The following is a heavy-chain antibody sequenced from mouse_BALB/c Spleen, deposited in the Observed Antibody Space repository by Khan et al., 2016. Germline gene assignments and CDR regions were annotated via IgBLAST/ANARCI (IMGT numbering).Heavy chain of an antibody. CDR1: GYTFTDYV. J-gene: IGHJ4*01. Sequence: VELVESGPELVKPGASVKMSCKASGYTFTDYVISWVKQRTGQGLEWIGEIYPGSGSTYYNEKFKGKATLTADKSSNTAYMQLSSLTSEDSAVYFWARVRTTHDGNYYARDYWGQGTSVTGSS. D-gene: IGHD2-1*01. CDR3: ARVRTTHDGNYYARDY. CDR2: IYPGSGST. V-gene: IGHV1-77*01.